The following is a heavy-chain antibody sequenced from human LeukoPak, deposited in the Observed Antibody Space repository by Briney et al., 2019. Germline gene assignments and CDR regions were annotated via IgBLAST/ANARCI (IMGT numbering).Heavy chain of an antibody. D-gene: IGHD2-2*01. CDR3: ARSCSSTSCYSSADWFDP. CDR2: IYHSGST. CDR1: GGSISSSNW. V-gene: IGHV4-4*02. J-gene: IGHJ5*02. Sequence: PSGTLSLNCAVSGGSISSSNWWSWVRQPPGKGLEWIGEIYHSGSTNYNPSLKSRVTISVDKSKNQFSLKLSSVTAADTAVYYCARSCSSTSCYSSADWFDPWGQGTLVTVSS.